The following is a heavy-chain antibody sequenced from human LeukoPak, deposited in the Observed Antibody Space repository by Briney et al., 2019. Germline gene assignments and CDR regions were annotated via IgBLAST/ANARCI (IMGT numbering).Heavy chain of an antibody. CDR1: GGSFSGYY. Sequence: PSETLSLTCAVYGGSFSGYYWSWIRQPPGKELEWIGEINHSGSTNYNPSLKSRVTISVDTSKNQFSLKLSSVTAADTAVYYCARKVTMASWYFDLWGRGTLVTVSS. V-gene: IGHV4-34*01. CDR2: INHSGST. CDR3: ARKVTMASWYFDL. J-gene: IGHJ2*01. D-gene: IGHD3-10*01.